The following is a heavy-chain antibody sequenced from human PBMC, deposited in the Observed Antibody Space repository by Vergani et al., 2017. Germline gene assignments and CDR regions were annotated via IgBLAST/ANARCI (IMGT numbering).Heavy chain of an antibody. CDR2: IYPGDSAT. Sequence: EVQLVQSGAEVKKPGESLKISCTGSGYSFTSYWIGWVRQMPGKGLEWMGIIYPGDSATRYSPSFQGQVTISADKSISTAYLQWSSLKASDTAMYYCARRVPAADDAFDIWGQGTMVTVSS. J-gene: IGHJ3*02. CDR1: GYSFTSYW. V-gene: IGHV5-51*01. CDR3: ARRVPAADDAFDI. D-gene: IGHD2-2*01.